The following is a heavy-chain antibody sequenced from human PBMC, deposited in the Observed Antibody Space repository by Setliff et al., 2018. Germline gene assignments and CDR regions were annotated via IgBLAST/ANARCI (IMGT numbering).Heavy chain of an antibody. V-gene: IGHV4-59*01. CDR2: IYSSGNI. Sequence: SETLSLTCTVSGGSISNYYWSWIRQPPGKGLEWIGYIYSSGNIKYNPSLKSRVTISLDTSKNQFSLNLNSVTAADTAVYYCARYRNYFDSSGQTQYYFDYWGQGTLVTVSS. CDR3: ARYRNYFDSSGQTQYYFDY. J-gene: IGHJ4*02. CDR1: GGSISNYY. D-gene: IGHD3-22*01.